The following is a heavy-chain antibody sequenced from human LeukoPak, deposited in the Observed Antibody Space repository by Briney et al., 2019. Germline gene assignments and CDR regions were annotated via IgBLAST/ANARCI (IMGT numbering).Heavy chain of an antibody. CDR2: INHSGIT. Sequence: PSETLSLTCTVSGDSINNYYWAWIRQSPGKGLEWIGEINHSGITNYNPSLKSRVTISVDTSKYQFSLKLSSVTAADTAVYYCARGEDYYDQWYFDYWGQGTLVTVSS. V-gene: IGHV4-34*01. CDR1: GDSINNYY. J-gene: IGHJ4*02. CDR3: ARGEDYYDQWYFDY. D-gene: IGHD3-22*01.